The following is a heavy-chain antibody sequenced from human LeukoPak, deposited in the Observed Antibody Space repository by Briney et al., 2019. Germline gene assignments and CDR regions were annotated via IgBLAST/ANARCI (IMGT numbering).Heavy chain of an antibody. Sequence: PGGSLTLSCAASGFTFDDYGMSWVRPAPGKGRVWGSCINWNRGSKGYADTVKGRFTITRDNAKNSLYLQMNSRRAEDTALYYCARDGGTGVHYFDYWGEGTLATVSS. CDR2: INWNRGSK. D-gene: IGHD3/OR15-3a*01. J-gene: IGHJ4*02. CDR3: ARDGGTGVHYFDY. CDR1: GFTFDDYG. V-gene: IGHV3-20*04.